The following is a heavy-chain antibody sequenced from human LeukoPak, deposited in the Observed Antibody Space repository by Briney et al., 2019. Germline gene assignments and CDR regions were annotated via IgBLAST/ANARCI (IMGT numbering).Heavy chain of an antibody. D-gene: IGHD5-12*01. Sequence: GGSLRLSCAASGFTFSNAWMSWVRQAPGKGLEWVSYISSSSSTIYYADSVKGRFTISRDNAKNSLYLQMNSLRAEDTAVYYCAQDRAWIEFYFWGQGTLVTVSS. V-gene: IGHV3-48*01. CDR3: AQDRAWIEFYF. J-gene: IGHJ4*02. CDR1: GFTFSNAW. CDR2: ISSSSSTI.